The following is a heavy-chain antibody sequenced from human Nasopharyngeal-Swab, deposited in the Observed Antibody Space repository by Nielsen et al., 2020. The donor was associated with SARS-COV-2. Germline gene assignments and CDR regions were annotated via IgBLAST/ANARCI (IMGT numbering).Heavy chain of an antibody. Sequence: GESLKISCEGSGYSFSSYWINWVRQTPGKGLEWLGRIDPSDSYAKYSPSFQGHVTISADRSISTAYLQWSSLKASDTATYYCAITRLTPLDYWGQGTLVTVSS. V-gene: IGHV5-10-1*01. J-gene: IGHJ4*02. CDR2: IDPSDSYA. CDR1: GYSFSSYW. D-gene: IGHD3-9*01. CDR3: AITRLTPLDY.